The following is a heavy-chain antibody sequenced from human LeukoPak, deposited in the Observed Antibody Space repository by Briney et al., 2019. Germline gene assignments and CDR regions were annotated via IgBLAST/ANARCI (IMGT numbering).Heavy chain of an antibody. CDR3: ARDEYYDILTGPRLYYYYYYGMDV. D-gene: IGHD3-9*01. CDR2: ISWNSGSI. V-gene: IGHV3-9*01. Sequence: GGSLRLSCAASGFTFDDYAMHWVRQAPGKGLEWVSGISWNSGSIGYADSVKGRFTISRDNAKNSLYLQMNSLRAEDTAVYYCARDEYYDILTGPRLYYYYYYGMDVWGQGTTVTVSS. CDR1: GFTFDDYA. J-gene: IGHJ6*02.